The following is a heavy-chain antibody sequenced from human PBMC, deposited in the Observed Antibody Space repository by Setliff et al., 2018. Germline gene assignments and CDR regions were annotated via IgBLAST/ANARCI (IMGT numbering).Heavy chain of an antibody. CDR2: ISGFNGVT. D-gene: IGHD2-15*01. CDR3: ALTTLSLCSGGNCPNALDI. CDR1: GYILTSSG. V-gene: IGHV1-18*01. J-gene: IGHJ3*02. Sequence: ASVKVSCKASGYILTSSGITWVRQAPGQGLEWMGWISGFNGVTNYAQTFQGRITMATDTSTKMAHMELSSLRSDDTAVYFCALTTLSLCSGGNCPNALDIWGQGTMVTVSS.